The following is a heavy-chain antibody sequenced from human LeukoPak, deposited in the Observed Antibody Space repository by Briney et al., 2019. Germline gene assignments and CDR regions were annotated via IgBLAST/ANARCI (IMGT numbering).Heavy chain of an antibody. Sequence: GGSLRLSCVASGFTFTSSWMSWVRQAPGKGLEWVANIKQDGSEKNYVDSVKGRFTISRDNAENSLYLQMNSLRAEDTAVYYCAREEIVNHYYGSGTYNFPDYWGQGTLVTVSS. CDR1: GFTFTSSW. V-gene: IGHV3-7*01. J-gene: IGHJ4*02. CDR3: AREEIVNHYYGSGTYNFPDY. D-gene: IGHD3-10*01. CDR2: IKQDGSEK.